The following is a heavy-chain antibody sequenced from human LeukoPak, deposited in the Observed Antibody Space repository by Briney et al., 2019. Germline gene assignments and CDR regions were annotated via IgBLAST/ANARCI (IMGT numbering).Heavy chain of an antibody. Sequence: ASVKVSCKASGYTFTSYGIGWVRQAPGQGLEWMGWISAYNGNTNYAQKLQGRVTMTTDTSTSTAYMELRSLRSDDTAVYYCARQGGGYCSSTRCYSALDIWGQGTMVTVSS. CDR3: ARQGGGYCSSTRCYSALDI. J-gene: IGHJ3*02. CDR2: ISAYNGNT. V-gene: IGHV1-18*01. CDR1: GYTFTSYG. D-gene: IGHD2-2*02.